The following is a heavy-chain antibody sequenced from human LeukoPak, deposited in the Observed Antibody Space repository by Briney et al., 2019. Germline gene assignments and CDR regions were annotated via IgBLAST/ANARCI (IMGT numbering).Heavy chain of an antibody. CDR1: GSSISRASYY. D-gene: IGHD5-12*01. CDR3: ARHTRPGHSGYENAFDI. Sequence: SETLSLTCTVSGSSISRASYYWDWIRQPQGKGLEWIGNVFDSGSTHYNPSLKSRVTISVDTSKNQFSLRLSSVTAADTAVYYCARHTRPGHSGYENAFDIWGEGTMVTVSS. CDR2: VFDSGST. J-gene: IGHJ3*02. V-gene: IGHV4-39*01.